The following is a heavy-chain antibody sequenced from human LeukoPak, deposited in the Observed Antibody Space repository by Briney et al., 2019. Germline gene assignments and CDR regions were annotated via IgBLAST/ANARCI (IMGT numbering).Heavy chain of an antibody. CDR2: IYSGGST. D-gene: IGHD6-19*01. Sequence: PGGSLRLPCAASGFHFSSYAMSWVRQAPGEGLEWVSVIYSGGSTYYADSVKGRFTISRVNSKNTLYLQMNSLRAEDTAVYYCARDQVRVAGAKGAFDIWGQGTMVTVSS. V-gene: IGHV3-53*01. J-gene: IGHJ3*02. CDR1: GFHFSSYA. CDR3: ARDQVRVAGAKGAFDI.